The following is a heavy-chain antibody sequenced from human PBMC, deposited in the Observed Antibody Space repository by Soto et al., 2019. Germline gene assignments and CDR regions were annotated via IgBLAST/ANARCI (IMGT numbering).Heavy chain of an antibody. J-gene: IGHJ5*02. Sequence: SETLSLTSTFSGFSISSYYWSLIRQPPGKGLEWIGYIYYSGSTNYNPSLKSRVTISVDTSKNQFSLKLSSVTAADTAVYYCARDKAYYDSSGYTDRWFDPWGQGTLVTVSS. D-gene: IGHD3-22*01. V-gene: IGHV4-59*01. CDR2: IYYSGST. CDR1: GFSISSYY. CDR3: ARDKAYYDSSGYTDRWFDP.